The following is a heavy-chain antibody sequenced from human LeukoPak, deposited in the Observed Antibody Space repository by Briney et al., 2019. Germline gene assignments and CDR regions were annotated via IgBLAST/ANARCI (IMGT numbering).Heavy chain of an antibody. Sequence: ASVKVSCKASGYSFSTFDINWVRQAPGQWPEWMGWMNPNSGNTGYAQKFQGRVTLTRSTSMTTAYMELSSLRSEDTAVYYCARQSLDGGSCYDYWGQGTPVTISS. CDR2: MNPNSGNT. CDR3: ARQSLDGGSCYDY. V-gene: IGHV1-8*01. CDR1: GYSFSTFD. D-gene: IGHD2-15*01. J-gene: IGHJ4*02.